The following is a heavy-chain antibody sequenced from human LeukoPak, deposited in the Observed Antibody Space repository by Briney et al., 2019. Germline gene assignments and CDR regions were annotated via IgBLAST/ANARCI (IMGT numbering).Heavy chain of an antibody. V-gene: IGHV3-53*01. CDR1: GFTVSSTY. D-gene: IGHD1-1*01. CDR2: IGSTDI. CDR3: AKDATPGNAIWDYFGK. Sequence: GGSLRLSCAASGFTVSSTYMSWVRQAPGKGLEWVSSIGSTDIYYADSVKGRFTVSRDNSKNTLYLQLNNLRAEDSAVYYCAKDATPGNAIWDYFGKWGQGTLVTVSS. J-gene: IGHJ4*02.